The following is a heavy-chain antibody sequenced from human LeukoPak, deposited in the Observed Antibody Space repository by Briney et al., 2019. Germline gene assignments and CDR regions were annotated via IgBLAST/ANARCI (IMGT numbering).Heavy chain of an antibody. J-gene: IGHJ3*02. D-gene: IGHD6-13*01. CDR2: INHSGST. V-gene: IGHV4-34*01. Sequence: SETLPLTCAVYGGSFSGYYWSWIRQPPGKGLEWIGEINHSGSTNYNPSLKSRVTISVDTSKNQFSLKLSSVTAADTAVYYCARGPQTSIAAAGWGYAFDIWGQGTIVTVSS. CDR3: ARGPQTSIAAAGWGYAFDI. CDR1: GGSFSGYY.